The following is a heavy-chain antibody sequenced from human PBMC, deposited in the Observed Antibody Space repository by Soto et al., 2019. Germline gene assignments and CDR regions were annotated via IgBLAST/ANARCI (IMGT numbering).Heavy chain of an antibody. D-gene: IGHD5-12*01. Sequence: QLQLQESGPGLVKPSETLSLTCAVSGDSISSSSYYWGWIRQPPGKGLEWIGSIYSSGNTYYNPSLKRRLTISVDTSRNQFSLKLTSVTAADTAVYYCVPRGPNFYYYGVDVWGQGTTVTVSS. CDR2: IYSSGNT. V-gene: IGHV4-39*01. CDR3: VPRGPNFYYYGVDV. J-gene: IGHJ6*02. CDR1: GDSISSSSYY.